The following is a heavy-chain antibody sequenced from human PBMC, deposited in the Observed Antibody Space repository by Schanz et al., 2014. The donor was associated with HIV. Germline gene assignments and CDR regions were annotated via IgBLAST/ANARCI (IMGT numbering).Heavy chain of an antibody. CDR2: IIPIFGTA. V-gene: IGHV1-69*01. CDR1: GGTFSIYA. D-gene: IGHD5-18*01. CDR3: ASGRFDTVIWWGDAFLI. J-gene: IGHJ3*02. Sequence: QVQLVQSGAEVKKPGSSVKVSCKASGGTFSIYAISWVRQAPGQGLEWMGGIIPIFGTANYAQKFQGRVTIIADESTSPAYMELSSLRSADTAVYYCASGRFDTVIWWGDAFLIWGRGTMVTVSS.